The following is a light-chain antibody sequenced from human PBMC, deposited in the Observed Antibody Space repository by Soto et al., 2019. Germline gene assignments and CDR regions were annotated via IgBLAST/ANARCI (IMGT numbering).Light chain of an antibody. CDR1: QSLLHRNGYNY. V-gene: IGKV2-28*01. Sequence: DIVLTQSPLSLPVTPGEPASISCRSSQSLLHRNGYNYLDWYLPKPGQSPLLLIHLGSNRASGVPDRVSGGVSGTDFTRKISRVEAEDVGVYYCMQALQSPLTFGGGTKVEIK. CDR3: MQALQSPLT. CDR2: LGS. J-gene: IGKJ4*01.